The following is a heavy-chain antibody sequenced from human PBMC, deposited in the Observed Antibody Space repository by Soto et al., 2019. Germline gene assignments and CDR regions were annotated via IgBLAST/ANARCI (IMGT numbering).Heavy chain of an antibody. V-gene: IGHV1-69*01. CDR3: ARDPVAGTWFDP. CDR2: IIPIFGTA. D-gene: IGHD2-15*01. Sequence: QVQLVQSGDEVKRPGSSVKVSCKASGGTFSSYAISWVRQAPGQGLEWMGGIIPIFGTANYAQKFQGRVTITADESTSTAYMELSSLRSEDTAVYYCARDPVAGTWFDPWGQGTLVTVSS. J-gene: IGHJ5*02. CDR1: GGTFSSYA.